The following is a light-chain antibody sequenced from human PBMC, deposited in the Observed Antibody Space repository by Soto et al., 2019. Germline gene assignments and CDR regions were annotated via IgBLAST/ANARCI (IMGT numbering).Light chain of an antibody. Sequence: QSVLTQPPSVSGAPGQRGTISCTGSSSNIGAGYDVHWYQLLPGTAPKLLIYGDNNRPSGVPDRFSVSKSGTSASLAITGLQAEDEADYYCQSYDSSLSASVVFGGGTQRTV. J-gene: IGLJ2*01. CDR1: SSNIGAGYD. CDR3: QSYDSSLSASVV. V-gene: IGLV1-40*01. CDR2: GDN.